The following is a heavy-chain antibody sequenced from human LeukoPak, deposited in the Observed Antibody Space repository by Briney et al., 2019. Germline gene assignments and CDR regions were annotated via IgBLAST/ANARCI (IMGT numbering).Heavy chain of an antibody. J-gene: IGHJ4*02. CDR3: VKGGCSSSWALFAN. CDR2: ISNNGGSK. Sequence: GGSLRLACAASGFTFSSYSMNWVRQAPGKGLEYVSAISNNGGSKYYADSVKGRFTISRDNSKNTLYLQMSSLRAEDTAVYYCVKGGCSSSWALFANSGQRTLVTVSS. CDR1: GFTFSSYS. V-gene: IGHV3-64D*06. D-gene: IGHD6-13*01.